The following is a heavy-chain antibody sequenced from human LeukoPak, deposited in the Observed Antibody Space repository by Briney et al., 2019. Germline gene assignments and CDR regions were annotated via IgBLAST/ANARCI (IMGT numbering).Heavy chain of an antibody. CDR1: VGSISSYY. D-gene: IGHD2-21*02. Sequence: SETLSLTCTVSVGSISSYYWSWIRQPPGKGLEWIGYIYYSGTTNYNPSLKSRVSMSVDTSKNQFSLKLSSVTAADTAVYYCARGLPYCGGDCYSPWGQGTLVTVSS. CDR2: IYYSGTT. CDR3: ARGLPYCGGDCYSP. V-gene: IGHV4-59*01. J-gene: IGHJ5*02.